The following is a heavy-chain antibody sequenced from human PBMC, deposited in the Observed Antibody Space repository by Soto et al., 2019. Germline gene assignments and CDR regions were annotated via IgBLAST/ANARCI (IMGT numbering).Heavy chain of an antibody. Sequence: QVQLVQSGAEVKKPGSSVKVSCKASEGTFSSHAISWVRQAPGQGLEWMGGIIPIFGTANYAQKFQGRVTITADESTSTAYMELSSLRSEDTAVYYCARDLGHLAPDAFDIWGQGTMVTVSS. CDR3: ARDLGHLAPDAFDI. CDR2: IIPIFGTA. D-gene: IGHD5-12*01. CDR1: EGTFSSHA. J-gene: IGHJ3*02. V-gene: IGHV1-69*12.